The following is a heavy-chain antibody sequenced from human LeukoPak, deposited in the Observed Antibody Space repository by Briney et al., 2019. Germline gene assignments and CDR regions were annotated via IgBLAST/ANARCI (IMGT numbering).Heavy chain of an antibody. V-gene: IGHV3-7*01. CDR3: ARFGMDAAIDY. J-gene: IGHJ4*02. D-gene: IGHD2-15*01. CDR1: GFTFSGYW. CDR2: IKQDGSEK. Sequence: GGSLRLSCAASGFTFSGYWMSWVRQAPGKGLEWVATIKQDGSEKTYVDSVEGRFTSSRDNDKSSLFLQMDSLRAEDTAVYYCARFGMDAAIDYWGQGTLVTVSS.